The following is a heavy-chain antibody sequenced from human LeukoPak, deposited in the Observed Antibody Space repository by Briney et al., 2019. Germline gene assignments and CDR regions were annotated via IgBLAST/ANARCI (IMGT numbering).Heavy chain of an antibody. J-gene: IGHJ4*02. Sequence: GGSLRLSCAASGFMFSNYGIHWVRQAPGKGLEWVAFIHYDGKNKYYANSVKGRFTISRDNSKNTLYLQMNSLRAEDTAVYYCAKDPDYGDYFDYWGQGTLVTVSS. CDR1: GFMFSNYG. D-gene: IGHD4-17*01. V-gene: IGHV3-30*02. CDR3: AKDPDYGDYFDY. CDR2: IHYDGKNK.